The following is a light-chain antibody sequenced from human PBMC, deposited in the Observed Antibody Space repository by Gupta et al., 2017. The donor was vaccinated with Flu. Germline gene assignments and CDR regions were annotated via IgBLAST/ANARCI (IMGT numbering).Light chain of an antibody. CDR2: GAS. CDR3: QQYDGWPRRIT. Sequence: EIVMTKSPATLSVSPGERATLFCRASQSLSGDVAWYQQKPGQAPRLLIYGASTRATGIPARFSGSGSATEFTLTISGLQPEDFGVYYCQQYDGWPRRITFGQGTRLEIK. CDR1: QSLSGD. J-gene: IGKJ5*01. V-gene: IGKV3-15*01.